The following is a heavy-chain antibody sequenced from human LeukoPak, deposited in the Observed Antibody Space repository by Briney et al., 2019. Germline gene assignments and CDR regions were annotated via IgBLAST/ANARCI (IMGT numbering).Heavy chain of an antibody. Sequence: PGGSLRLSCAASGFTFSSYWMHWVRQAPGKGLVWVSRINTDGSSTSYADSVKGRFTISRDNAKNTLYLQMNSLRAEDTAVYYCARDNPYYLDAFDIWGQGTMVTVSS. J-gene: IGHJ3*02. D-gene: IGHD3-10*01. CDR1: GFTFSSYW. CDR3: ARDNPYYLDAFDI. V-gene: IGHV3-74*01. CDR2: INTDGSST.